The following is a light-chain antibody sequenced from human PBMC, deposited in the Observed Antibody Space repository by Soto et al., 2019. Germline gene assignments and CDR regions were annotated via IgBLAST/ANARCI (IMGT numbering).Light chain of an antibody. V-gene: IGKV3-20*01. CDR1: HSVSSSY. CDR2: GAS. J-gene: IGKJ4*01. Sequence: EIVLTQSPGTLSLSPGERATLSCRASHSVSSSYLAWYQQKPGQAPRLLIYGASSRATGIPDRFSGSGSGTDFTLTISRLEPEDFAVYYCQQYGSSPALTFGGGTKVDI. CDR3: QQYGSSPALT.